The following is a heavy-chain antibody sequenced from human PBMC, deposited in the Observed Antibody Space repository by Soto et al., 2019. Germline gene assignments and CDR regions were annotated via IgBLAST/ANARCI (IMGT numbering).Heavy chain of an antibody. CDR2: INHSGST. D-gene: IGHD6-6*01. J-gene: IGHJ1*01. Sequence: PSETLSLTCAVYGVSFGPFDWSWIRQPPGKGLEWIGEINHSGSTNYNPSLKSRVTISVDTSKNQFSVKLDSLTAADTAVYYCAGWGLSSSSGPYPFQPWGQGTPVTVSS. CDR3: AGWGLSSSSGPYPFQP. V-gene: IGHV4-34*01. CDR1: GVSFGPFD.